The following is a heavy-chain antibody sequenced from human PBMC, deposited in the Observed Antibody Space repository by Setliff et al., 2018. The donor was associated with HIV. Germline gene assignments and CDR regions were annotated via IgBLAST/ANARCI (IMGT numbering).Heavy chain of an antibody. D-gene: IGHD6-19*01. Sequence: PGGSLRLSCAASGFTFSSYSMNWVRQAPGKGLEWVSSISSSSSYIYYADSVKGRFTISRDNAKNSLYLQMNSLSAEDMALYYCVRDKWLVPDTFDIWGQGTMVTVSS. CDR3: VRDKWLVPDTFDI. CDR1: GFTFSSYS. CDR2: ISSSSSYI. V-gene: IGHV3-21*04. J-gene: IGHJ3*02.